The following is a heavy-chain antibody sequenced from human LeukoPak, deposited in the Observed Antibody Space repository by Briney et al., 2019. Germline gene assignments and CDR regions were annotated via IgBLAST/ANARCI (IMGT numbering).Heavy chain of an antibody. CDR1: GFTFSSYG. J-gene: IGHJ4*02. CDR3: SGSYSY. Sequence: PGGSLRLSCAASGFTFSSYGMHWVRQAPGKGLEWVAFIRYDGSNKYYADSVKGRFTISRDNSKNTLYLQMNSLRPEDTAVYFCSGSYSYWGQGTLVTVSS. V-gene: IGHV3-30*02. CDR2: IRYDGSNK. D-gene: IGHD1-26*01.